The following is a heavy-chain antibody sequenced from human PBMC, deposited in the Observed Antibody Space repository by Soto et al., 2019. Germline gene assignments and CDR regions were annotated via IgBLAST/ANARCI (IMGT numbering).Heavy chain of an antibody. CDR1: GGSISSYC. Sequence: QVQLQESGPGLVKSSETLFLTCSVSGGSISSYCWSWIRQPPGEGLECIGYIYYSGVTNYNPSLNSRDTISVDTCDNQFTLNLSSVTAVDTDVYYGESILRGCYAGDAFDIWGQGTMVTVSS. CDR2: IYYSGVT. D-gene: IGHD3-16*01. J-gene: IGHJ3*02. CDR3: ESILRGCYAGDAFDI. V-gene: IGHV4-59*01.